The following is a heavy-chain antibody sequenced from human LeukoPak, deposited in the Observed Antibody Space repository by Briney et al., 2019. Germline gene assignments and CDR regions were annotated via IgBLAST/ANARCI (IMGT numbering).Heavy chain of an antibody. Sequence: GGSLRLSCAASGFTFSDYYMSWIRQAPGKGLVWVSTINSDGSSTTYADSVKGRFTISRDNAKNTLYLQMNSLRVEDTVVYYCARGPPWYFDLWGRGTLVTVSS. CDR1: GFTFSDYY. CDR3: ARGPPWYFDL. D-gene: IGHD6-25*01. CDR2: INSDGSST. J-gene: IGHJ2*01. V-gene: IGHV3-74*01.